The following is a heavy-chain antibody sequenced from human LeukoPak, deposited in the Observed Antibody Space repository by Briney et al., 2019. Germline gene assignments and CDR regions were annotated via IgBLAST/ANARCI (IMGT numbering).Heavy chain of an antibody. D-gene: IGHD2-21*02. V-gene: IGHV3-30*02. CDR2: AGYDGTSN. J-gene: IGHJ2*01. Sequence: GASLRLSCELSRLIASDYGMHWGPHAPGEGVQCVSFAGYDGTSNKYAESAKGRFTVSRDKSQNTLYLDISSLRDGDRAVYYCARDYCGGDCYSEADYYFDLRGRGTLVTVSS. CDR1: RLIASDYG. CDR3: ARDYCGGDCYSEADYYFDL.